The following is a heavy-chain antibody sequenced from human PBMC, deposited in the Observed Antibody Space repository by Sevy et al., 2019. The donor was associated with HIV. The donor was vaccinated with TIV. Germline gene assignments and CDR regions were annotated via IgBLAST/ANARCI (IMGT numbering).Heavy chain of an antibody. J-gene: IGHJ5*02. Sequence: ASVKVSCKVTGYTLTELSLHWVRQTSVKGLEWMGSFDPEDGETIYAQKFQGRITMTEDTSTDTAYMELSSLRSEDTAVYYCARLTGTTFQKFDPWGQGTLVTVSS. CDR2: FDPEDGET. CDR1: GYTLTELS. D-gene: IGHD1-7*01. CDR3: ARLTGTTFQKFDP. V-gene: IGHV1-24*01.